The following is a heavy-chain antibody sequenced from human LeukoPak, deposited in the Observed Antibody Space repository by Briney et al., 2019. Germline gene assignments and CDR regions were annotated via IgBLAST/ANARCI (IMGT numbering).Heavy chain of an antibody. CDR2: INTGNGNT. J-gene: IGHJ1*01. CDR1: EYTFTNYG. V-gene: IGHV1-3*04. D-gene: IGHD3-22*01. Sequence: GASVKVSCKTSEYTFTNYGTHWVRQAPGQSLEWMGWINTGNGNTKSSQKFQDRVALTRDTSASTAYMELNSLSSEDTAVYYCARVPLHDASGRYYLHWGQGTLVTVSS. CDR3: ARVPLHDASGRYYLH.